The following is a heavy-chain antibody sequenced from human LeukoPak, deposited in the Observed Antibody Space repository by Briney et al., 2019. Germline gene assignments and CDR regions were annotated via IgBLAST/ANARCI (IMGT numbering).Heavy chain of an antibody. D-gene: IGHD6-13*01. CDR1: GYTFTGYY. Sequence: GASVKVSCKASGYTFTGYYMHWVRQAPGQGLEWMGWINPNSGGTNYAQKFQGRVTMTRDTSISTAYMELSRLRSDDTAVYYCARAAEPGEQQLVSNPKGDLDYWGQGTLVTVSS. J-gene: IGHJ4*02. CDR2: INPNSGGT. CDR3: ARAAEPGEQQLVSNPKGDLDY. V-gene: IGHV1-2*02.